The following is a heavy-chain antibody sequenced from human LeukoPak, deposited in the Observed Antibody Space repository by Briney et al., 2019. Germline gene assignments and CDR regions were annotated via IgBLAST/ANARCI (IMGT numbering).Heavy chain of an antibody. D-gene: IGHD2-15*01. CDR1: GYTFTSYG. Sequence: SVKVSCKASGYTFTSYGISWVRQAPGQGLEWMGGIIPISGTANYAQKFQGRVTITADKSTSTAYMELSSLRSEDTAVYYCAREAFYCSGGSCWRYYYMDVWGKGTTVTVSS. V-gene: IGHV1-69*06. CDR3: AREAFYCSGGSCWRYYYMDV. J-gene: IGHJ6*03. CDR2: IIPISGTA.